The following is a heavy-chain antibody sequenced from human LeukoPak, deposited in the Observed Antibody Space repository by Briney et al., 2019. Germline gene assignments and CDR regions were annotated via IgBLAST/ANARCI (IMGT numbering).Heavy chain of an antibody. CDR2: ISSGSSFM. V-gene: IGHV3-21*01. D-gene: IGHD3-22*01. J-gene: IGHJ5*02. CDR3: ARDYYDSSGSSWFDP. CDR1: GFTFSSYS. Sequence: GESLRLSCAASGFTFSSYSMNWVRQAPGKGLEWVSSISSGSSFMYYADSVKGRFTISRDNAKNSLYLQMNSLRAKDTALYYCARDYYDSSGSSWFDPWGQGTLVTVSS.